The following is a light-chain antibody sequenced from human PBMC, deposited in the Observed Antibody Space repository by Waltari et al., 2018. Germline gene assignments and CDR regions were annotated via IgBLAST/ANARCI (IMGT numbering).Light chain of an antibody. CDR3: CSYAVSSTLV. J-gene: IGLJ2*01. CDR1: SSDLGYYNL. CDR2: DFT. Sequence: QSHLTQPAPVSASPGQSLTIPCTVTSSDLGYYNLVTWYQQHSGKAPKLNIYDFTQRHSGVSDRFSGSKSGNTASLTISGLQEDAEADYYCCSYAVSSTLVFGGGTKVTVL. V-gene: IGLV2-23*02.